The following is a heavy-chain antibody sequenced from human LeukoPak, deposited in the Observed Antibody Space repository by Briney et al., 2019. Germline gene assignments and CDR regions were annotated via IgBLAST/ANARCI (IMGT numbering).Heavy chain of an antibody. Sequence: TGGSLRLSCAASGFTFSRNSMTWVRQAPGKGLEWVSAISGSDGGTYYADSVKGRFTISRDNSKNTLYLQMNSLRAEDTAVYYCATASVTAYDYWGQGTLVTVSS. V-gene: IGHV3-23*01. CDR2: ISGSDGGT. D-gene: IGHD2-21*02. CDR1: GFTFSRNS. CDR3: ATASVTAYDY. J-gene: IGHJ4*02.